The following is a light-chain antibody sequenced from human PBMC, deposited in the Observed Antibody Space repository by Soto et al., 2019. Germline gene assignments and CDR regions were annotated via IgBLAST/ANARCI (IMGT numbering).Light chain of an antibody. CDR1: SSNIGSNA. CDR2: STT. CDR3: AAWDDSLSDLV. Sequence: QLVLTQPPSASGTPGQRVTISCPGSSSNIGSNAVNWYQQVPGTAPKLLIYSTTQRPSGVPDRFSGSKSGTSASLAISGLQSDDEAEYYCAAWDDSLSDLVFGGGTKLTVL. V-gene: IGLV1-44*01. J-gene: IGLJ2*01.